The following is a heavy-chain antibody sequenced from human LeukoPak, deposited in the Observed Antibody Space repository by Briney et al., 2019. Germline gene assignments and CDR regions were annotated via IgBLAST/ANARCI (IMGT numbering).Heavy chain of an antibody. V-gene: IGHV4-34*01. D-gene: IGHD5-18*01. CDR1: GGSFSGYY. CDR2: INHSGST. J-gene: IGHJ4*02. Sequence: SETLSLTCAVYGGSFSGYYWSWIRQPPGKGLEWIGEINHSGSTNYNPSLKSRVTISVDTSKNQFSLKLSSVTAADTAVYYCARSPGPLGYSYGYLDYWGQGTLVTVSS. CDR3: ARSPGPLGYSYGYLDY.